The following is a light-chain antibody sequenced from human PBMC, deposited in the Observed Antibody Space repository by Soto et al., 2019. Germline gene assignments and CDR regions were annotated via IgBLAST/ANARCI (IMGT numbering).Light chain of an antibody. CDR1: SSDVGGYNY. V-gene: IGLV2-14*01. J-gene: IGLJ1*01. CDR3: SSYSSSGTLV. CDR2: EVS. Sequence: QSVLTQPASVSGSPGQSITISCTGTSSDVGGYNYVSWYQQHPGKAPKLMIYEVSNRPSGVSNRFSASKSGNTASLTISGLQAEDEATYYCSSYSSSGTLVFGTGTKLTVL.